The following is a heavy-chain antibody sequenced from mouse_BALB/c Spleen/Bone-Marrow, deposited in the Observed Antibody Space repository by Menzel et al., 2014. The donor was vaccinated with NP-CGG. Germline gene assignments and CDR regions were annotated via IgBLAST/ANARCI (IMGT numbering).Heavy chain of an antibody. J-gene: IGHJ4*01. CDR3: ARRYRCPHCIDY. CDR2: IYPGDGDT. Sequence: VQGEESGAELAKPGASVKLSCKTSGYTFTSYWMQWVKQRPGQGLEWIGAIYPGDGDTTYSQKFKGKATLTADKSSSTAYMQLTYLASEDSAVYYCARRYRCPHCIDYWGQGASVTVSS. V-gene: IGHV1-87*01. D-gene: IGHD2-14*01. CDR1: GYTFTSYW.